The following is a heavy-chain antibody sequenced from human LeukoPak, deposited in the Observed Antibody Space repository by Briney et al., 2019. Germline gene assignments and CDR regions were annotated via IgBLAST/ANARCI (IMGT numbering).Heavy chain of an antibody. D-gene: IGHD2-8*01. CDR1: GGSISSYY. CDR2: FHYTGSS. Sequence: PSETLSLTCTVSGGSISSYYWSWIRQPPGKGLEWIGNFHYTGSSNYNPSLESRVTMSIDRSRKQFFLRLNSVTAADTAVYYCVLAPNSNWFDFWGQGTLVTVSS. V-gene: IGHV4-59*08. CDR3: VLAPNSNWFDF. J-gene: IGHJ5*01.